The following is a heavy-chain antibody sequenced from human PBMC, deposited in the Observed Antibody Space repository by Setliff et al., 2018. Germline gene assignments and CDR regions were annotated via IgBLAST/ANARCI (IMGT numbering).Heavy chain of an antibody. CDR3: ARDYYDSSGPPAVGMDV. CDR1: GGSFSGYY. D-gene: IGHD3-22*01. V-gene: IGHV4-34*12. CDR2: IIHSGST. J-gene: IGHJ6*02. Sequence: PSETLSLTCAVYGGSFSGYYWSWIRQPPGKRLEWIGEIIHSGSTNYNPSLKSRVTISMDTSKNQFSLKVSSVTAADTAVYYCARDYYDSSGPPAVGMDVWGQGTTVTVSS.